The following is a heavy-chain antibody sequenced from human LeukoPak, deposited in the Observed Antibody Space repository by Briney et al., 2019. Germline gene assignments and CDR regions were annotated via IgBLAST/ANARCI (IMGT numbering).Heavy chain of an antibody. CDR1: GFTFSSYS. Sequence: GGSLRLSCAASGFTFSSYSMNWVRQAPGKGLEWVSSISSSSSYVYYADSVKGRFTISRDNAKNSLYLQMNSLRAEDTAVYYCAVGGFREFDYWGQGTLVTVSS. CDR2: ISSSSSYV. J-gene: IGHJ4*02. D-gene: IGHD3-10*01. V-gene: IGHV3-21*01. CDR3: AVGGFREFDY.